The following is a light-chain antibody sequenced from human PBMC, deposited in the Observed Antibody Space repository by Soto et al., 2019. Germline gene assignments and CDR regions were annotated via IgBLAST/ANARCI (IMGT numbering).Light chain of an antibody. CDR2: DVS. CDR1: SSDVGGYNY. J-gene: IGLJ1*01. CDR3: SSYSSNNILSYV. Sequence: QSALTQPRSVSGSPGQSVTISCTGTSSDVGGYNYVSWYQQHPGKAPKLMIYDVSERPSGVPDRFSGSKSGNTASLTISGLQAQDEADYYCSSYSSNNILSYVFGTGTKVTVL. V-gene: IGLV2-11*01.